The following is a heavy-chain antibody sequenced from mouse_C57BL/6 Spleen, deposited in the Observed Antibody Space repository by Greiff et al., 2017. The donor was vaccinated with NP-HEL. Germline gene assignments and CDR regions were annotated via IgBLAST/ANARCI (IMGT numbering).Heavy chain of an antibody. V-gene: IGHV5-17*01. CDR3: AGGLLWVDY. J-gene: IGHJ2*01. Sequence: EVKLVESGGGLVKPGGSLKLSCAASGFTFSDYGMHWVRQAPEKGLEWVAYISSGSSTIYYADTVKGRFTISRDNAKNTLFLQLTSLRSEDTAMYYCAGGLLWVDYWGQGTTLTVSS. CDR2: ISSGSSTI. D-gene: IGHD2-1*01. CDR1: GFTFSDYG.